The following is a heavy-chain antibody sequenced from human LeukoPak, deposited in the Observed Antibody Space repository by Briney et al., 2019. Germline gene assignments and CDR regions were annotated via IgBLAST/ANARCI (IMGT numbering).Heavy chain of an antibody. CDR3: AKVGKGIAVAGRFDY. D-gene: IGHD6-19*01. Sequence: SETLSLTCTVSGGSISSSGFYWGWIRQPPGKGLEWIGSIFYSGSTDYNPSLKSRVTISVDTSKDQFSLKLSSVTAADTAVYYCAKVGKGIAVAGRFDYWGQGTLVTVSS. J-gene: IGHJ4*02. V-gene: IGHV4-39*01. CDR2: IFYSGST. CDR1: GGSISSSGFY.